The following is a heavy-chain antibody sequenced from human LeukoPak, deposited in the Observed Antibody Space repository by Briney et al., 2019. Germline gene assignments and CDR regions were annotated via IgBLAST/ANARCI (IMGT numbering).Heavy chain of an antibody. CDR3: ARDDGAAAGRRFDY. CDR2: IKQDGSEK. V-gene: IGHV3-7*01. Sequence: PGGSLRLSCVASGFTFSSYWMSWVRQAPGKGLEWVDNIKQDGSEKYYVDSVKGRFTISRDNAKNSLYLQMNSLRAEDTAMYYCARDDGAAAGRRFDYWGQGTLVTVSS. D-gene: IGHD6-13*01. CDR1: GFTFSSYW. J-gene: IGHJ4*02.